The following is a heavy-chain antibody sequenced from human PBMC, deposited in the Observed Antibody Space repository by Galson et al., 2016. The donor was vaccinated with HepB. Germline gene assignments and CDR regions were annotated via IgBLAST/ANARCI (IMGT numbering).Heavy chain of an antibody. CDR2: INRDESST. CDR3: ARDPSYYSGMDV. J-gene: IGHJ6*02. Sequence: SLRLSCAASGFTFSSYYMHCVRQAPGKGLVWVSRINRDESSTSYADYVKGRFTISRDNAKNTLYLQMNSLRAEDTAVYYCARDPSYYSGMDVWGQGTTVTVSS. CDR1: GFTFSSYY. V-gene: IGHV3-74*01.